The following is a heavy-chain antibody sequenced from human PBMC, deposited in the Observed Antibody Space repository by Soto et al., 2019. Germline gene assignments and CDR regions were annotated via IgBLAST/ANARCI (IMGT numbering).Heavy chain of an antibody. D-gene: IGHD3-10*01. J-gene: IGHJ4*02. CDR1: GYSFTNYW. Sequence: ELQLVQSGAEVKKPGESLKISCKGSGYSFTNYWIAWVRQMPGKGLEWMGIISPGDSDTRYSPSFEGQVTISADKSISTAYLQWSSLKASDTAMYYCARRGGGYYGSGSYYPFDYWGQGTLVTVSS. CDR3: ARRGGGYYGSGSYYPFDY. V-gene: IGHV5-51*01. CDR2: ISPGDSDT.